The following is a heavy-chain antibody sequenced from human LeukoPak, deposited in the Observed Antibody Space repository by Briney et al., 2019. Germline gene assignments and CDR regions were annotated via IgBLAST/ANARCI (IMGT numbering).Heavy chain of an antibody. CDR1: GFTFSTYA. V-gene: IGHV3-30*04. J-gene: IGHJ4*02. CDR2: LSYDGIYK. CDR3: ARALTRTQLWPGFDY. D-gene: IGHD1-1*01. Sequence: GGSLRLSCAASGFTFSTYAMHWVRQAPGKGLEWVAVLSYDGIYKYYADSVKGRFTISRDTSKNTLYLQMSSLRDESTALYYCARALTRTQLWPGFDYWGQGTLVTVSS.